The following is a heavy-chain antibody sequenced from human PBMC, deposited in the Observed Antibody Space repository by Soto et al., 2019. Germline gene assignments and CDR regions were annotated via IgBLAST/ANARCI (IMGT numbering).Heavy chain of an antibody. CDR2: INHSGST. V-gene: IGHV4-34*01. CDR1: GGSFSGYY. D-gene: IGHD6-19*01. Sequence: PSETLSLTCAVYGGSFSGYYWGWIRQPPGKGLEWIGEINHSGSTNYNPSLKSRVTISVDTSKNQFSLKLSSVTAADTAVYYCARGGIAVAGTGPYFDYWGQGTLVTVSS. CDR3: ARGGIAVAGTGPYFDY. J-gene: IGHJ4*02.